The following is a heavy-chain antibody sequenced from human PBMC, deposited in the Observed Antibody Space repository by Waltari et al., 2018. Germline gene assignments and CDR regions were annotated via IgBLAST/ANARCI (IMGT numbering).Heavy chain of an antibody. CDR1: GGSISSYY. J-gene: IGHJ2*01. CDR3: ARVYYDFWSGYDVLWYFDL. Sequence: QVQLQESGPGLVKPSETLSLTCTVSGGSISSYYWSWIRQPPGKGLEWIGYIYYSGSPNYNPSLKSRVTISVDTSKNQFSLKLSSVTAADTAVYYCARVYYDFWSGYDVLWYFDLWGRGTLVTVSS. V-gene: IGHV4-59*01. D-gene: IGHD3-3*01. CDR2: IYYSGSP.